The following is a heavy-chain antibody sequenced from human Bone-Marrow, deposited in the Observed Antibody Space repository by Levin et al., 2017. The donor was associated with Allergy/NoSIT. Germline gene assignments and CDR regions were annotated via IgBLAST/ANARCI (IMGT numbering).Heavy chain of an antibody. D-gene: IGHD2-21*01. CDR2: ISGSGNNI. J-gene: IGHJ4*02. CDR1: GFTFNNYG. Sequence: SCAASGFTFNNYGLSWVRQAPGKGLECVSAISGSGNNIYYADSVRGRFTISRDNSKNTLDLQLNSLTAEDTAVYYCAKWASYCGGDCYWFAPFDCWGQGALVTVSS. CDR3: AKWASYCGGDCYWFAPFDC. V-gene: IGHV3-23*01.